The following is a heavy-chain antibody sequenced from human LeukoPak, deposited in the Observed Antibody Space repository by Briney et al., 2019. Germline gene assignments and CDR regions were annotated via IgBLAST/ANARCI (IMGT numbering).Heavy chain of an antibody. CDR2: IIPILGIA. CDR3: AREPRGPLLIDIPDAFDI. D-gene: IGHD2-21*02. Sequence: SVKVSCKASGGTFSSYAISWVRQAPGQGLEWMGRIIPILGIANYAQKFQGRVTITADKSTSTAYMELSSLRSEDTAVYYCAREPRGPLLIDIPDAFDIWGQGTMVTVSS. J-gene: IGHJ3*02. V-gene: IGHV1-69*04. CDR1: GGTFSSYA.